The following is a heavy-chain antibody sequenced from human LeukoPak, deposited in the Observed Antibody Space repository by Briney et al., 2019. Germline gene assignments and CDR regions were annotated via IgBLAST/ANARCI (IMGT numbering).Heavy chain of an antibody. CDR1: GFTFSSYA. CDR3: AKLGYSSSGGNYFDY. Sequence: GGSLRLSCAASGFTFSSYAISWVRQAPGKGLEWVSAISGSGGSTYYADSVKGRFTISRDNSKNTLYLQMNSLRAEDTAVYYCAKLGYSSSGGNYFDYWGQGTLVTVSS. D-gene: IGHD6-13*01. V-gene: IGHV3-23*01. CDR2: ISGSGGST. J-gene: IGHJ4*02.